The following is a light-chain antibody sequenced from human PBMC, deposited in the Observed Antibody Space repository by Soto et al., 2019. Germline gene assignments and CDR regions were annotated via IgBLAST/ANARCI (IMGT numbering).Light chain of an antibody. V-gene: IGKV3-20*01. CDR2: GTS. J-gene: IGKJ3*01. CDR1: QTITSFY. CDR3: QQFGGSPPRFT. Sequence: IVLTQSPGTLSLSPGERATLTCRASQTITSFYLAWHQQKPGQAPRLLIYGTSTRATGIPDRFSGSGSGTDFTLTIRKLEPEDFAVYYCQQFGGSPPRFTFGPGTKVDIK.